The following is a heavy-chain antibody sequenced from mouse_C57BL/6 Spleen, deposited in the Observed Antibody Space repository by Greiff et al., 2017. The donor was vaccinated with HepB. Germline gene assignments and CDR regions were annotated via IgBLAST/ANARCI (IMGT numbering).Heavy chain of an antibody. J-gene: IGHJ2*01. CDR2: ISYDGSN. CDR3: AREAGYHYFDY. CDR1: GYSITSGYY. Sequence: ESGPGLVKPSQSLSLTCSVTGYSITSGYYWNWIRQFPGNKLEWMGYISYDGSNNYNPSLKNRISITRDTSKNQFFLKLNSVTTEDTATYYCAREAGYHYFDYWGQGTTLTVSS. D-gene: IGHD2-2*01. V-gene: IGHV3-6*01.